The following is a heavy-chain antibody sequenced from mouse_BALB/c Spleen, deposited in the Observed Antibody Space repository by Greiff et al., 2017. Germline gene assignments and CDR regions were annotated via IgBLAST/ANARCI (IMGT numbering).Heavy chain of an antibody. V-gene: IGHV5-6-5*01. D-gene: IGHD1-1*01. CDR3: AREGATVEGAY. CDR2: ISSGGST. J-gene: IGHJ2*01. CDR1: GFTFSSYA. Sequence: EGKLMESGGGLVKPGGSLKLSCAASGFTFSSYAMSWVRQTPEKRLEWVASISSGGSTYYPDSVKGRFTISRDNARNILYLQMSSLRSEDTAMYYCAREGATVEGAYWGQGTTLTVSS.